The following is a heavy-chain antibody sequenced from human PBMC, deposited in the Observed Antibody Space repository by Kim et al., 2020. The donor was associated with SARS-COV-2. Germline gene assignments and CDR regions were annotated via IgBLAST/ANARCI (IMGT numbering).Heavy chain of an antibody. Sequence: SETLSLTCTVSGGSISSSSSYYWGWIRQPPGKGLEWIGSIHYSGSTYFSPSLKSRATISVDTSKSQFSLKLTSVTAADTAVYDCARIVEGWLRAFDIWGQGTMVTVSS. J-gene: IGHJ3*02. D-gene: IGHD5-12*01. CDR2: IHYSGST. CDR1: GGSISSSSSYY. V-gene: IGHV4-39*01. CDR3: ARIVEGWLRAFDI.